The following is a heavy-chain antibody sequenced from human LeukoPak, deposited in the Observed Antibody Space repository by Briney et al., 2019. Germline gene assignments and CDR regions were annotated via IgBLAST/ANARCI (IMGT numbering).Heavy chain of an antibody. CDR3: ARDYFDNIGYYGLYFPDY. CDR1: GFTFSSYW. CDR2: IKQDGSEQ. V-gene: IGHV3-7*01. J-gene: IGHJ4*02. Sequence: GGSLRLSCAASGFTFSSYWMAWVRQTPGKGLEWVAHIKQDGSEQYYVDSVKGRFSMSRDNAKNSLYLQMNSLRAEDTAVYYCARDYFDNIGYYGLYFPDYSGQGTLVTVSS. D-gene: IGHD3-22*01.